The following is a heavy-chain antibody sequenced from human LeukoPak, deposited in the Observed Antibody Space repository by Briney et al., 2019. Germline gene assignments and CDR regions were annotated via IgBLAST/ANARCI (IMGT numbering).Heavy chain of an antibody. CDR3: ARLPGAPGTSYFDY. D-gene: IGHD6-13*01. CDR2: INHSGST. V-gene: IGHV4-34*01. J-gene: IGHJ4*02. Sequence: SETLSLTCVVYGGPFSDYYWSWIRQPPGKGLEWIGEINHSGSTNYNPSLKSRVIISVDKSKNQFSPKLSSVTAADTAVYYCARLPGAPGTSYFDYWGQGTLVTVSS. CDR1: GGPFSDYY.